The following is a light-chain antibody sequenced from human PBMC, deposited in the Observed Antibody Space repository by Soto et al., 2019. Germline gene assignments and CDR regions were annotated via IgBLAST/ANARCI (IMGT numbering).Light chain of an antibody. CDR2: GAS. Sequence: EIVLTQSPATLSFSPGERATLSCMVSQSVSSSYLAWYQQKPGQAPRLLTYGASTRATGIPARFSGSGSGTEFTLTISSLQPEDFAVYYCQQYYNWPRTFGQGTKVDIK. CDR1: QSVSSSY. J-gene: IGKJ1*01. CDR3: QQYYNWPRT. V-gene: IGKV3D-7*01.